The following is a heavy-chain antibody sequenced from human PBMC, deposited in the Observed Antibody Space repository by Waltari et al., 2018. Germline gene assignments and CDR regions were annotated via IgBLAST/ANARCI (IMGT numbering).Heavy chain of an antibody. CDR1: GFSLSTSGVG. CDR3: AHNLHLGELSLYPPLN. J-gene: IGHJ4*02. D-gene: IGHD3-16*02. Sequence: QITLKESGPTLVKPTQTLTLTCTFSGFSLSTSGVGVGWIRQPPGKALEWLALIYWNDDKRYSQSLKSRLTITKDTSKNQVVLTMTNMDPVDTATYYCAHNLHLGELSLYPPLNWGQGTLVTVSS. V-gene: IGHV2-5*01. CDR2: IYWNDDK.